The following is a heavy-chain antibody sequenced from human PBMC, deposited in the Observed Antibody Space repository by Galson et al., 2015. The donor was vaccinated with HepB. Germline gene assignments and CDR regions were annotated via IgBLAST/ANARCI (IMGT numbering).Heavy chain of an antibody. CDR3: ARGIITQDTQNYYFDY. CDR1: GDSVSSNSAA. Sequence: CAISGDSVSSNSAAWNWIRQSPSRGLEWLGRTYYRSKWYNDYAVSVKSRITINPDTSKNQFSLQLNSVTPEDTAVYYCARGIITQDTQNYYFDYWGQGTLVTVSS. D-gene: IGHD1-14*01. V-gene: IGHV6-1*01. J-gene: IGHJ4*02. CDR2: TYYRSKWYN.